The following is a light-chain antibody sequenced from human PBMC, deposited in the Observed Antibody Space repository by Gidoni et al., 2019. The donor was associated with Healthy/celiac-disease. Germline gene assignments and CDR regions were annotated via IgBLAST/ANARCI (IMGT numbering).Light chain of an antibody. V-gene: IGKV3-11*01. CDR2: DAS. CDR1: QSVSSY. J-gene: IGKJ1*01. Sequence: ENVLIQSPATLSLSPGERATLSCRASQSVSSYLDWYQQKPGQAPRLLIYDASNRATGIPARFSGSGTETDFTLTISSLEPEDFAVYYYQQHSNSWTFGQGTKVEIK. CDR3: QQHSNSWT.